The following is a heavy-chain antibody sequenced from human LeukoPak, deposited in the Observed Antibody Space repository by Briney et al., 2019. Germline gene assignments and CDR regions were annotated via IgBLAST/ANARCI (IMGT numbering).Heavy chain of an antibody. Sequence: GGSLRLSCAASGATFSTYSMNSVRQAPGKGLEWVSSVATSSDYIYYAGSLKGRFTISRDNAKNSLYLHMNSLRPDDTAVYYCARGRSITILRGVAISDGFDIWGQGTEVTVS. J-gene: IGHJ3*02. CDR3: ARGRSITILRGVAISDGFDI. D-gene: IGHD3-10*01. CDR2: VATSSDYI. V-gene: IGHV3-21*06. CDR1: GATFSTYS.